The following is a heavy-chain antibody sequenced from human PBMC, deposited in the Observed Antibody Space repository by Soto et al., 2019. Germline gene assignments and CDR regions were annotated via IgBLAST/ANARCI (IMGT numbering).Heavy chain of an antibody. Sequence: QVQLVLSGAEEKKPGASVKVSCKASGYTFTSYAMHWVRQAPGQRLEWMGWINAGNGNTKYSQTFQGRVTITRDTSASTAYMELSSLRSEDTAVYYCARGITLPTPLDYWGQGTLVTVSS. CDR2: INAGNGNT. V-gene: IGHV1-3*05. D-gene: IGHD1-20*01. CDR3: ARGITLPTPLDY. J-gene: IGHJ4*02. CDR1: GYTFTSYA.